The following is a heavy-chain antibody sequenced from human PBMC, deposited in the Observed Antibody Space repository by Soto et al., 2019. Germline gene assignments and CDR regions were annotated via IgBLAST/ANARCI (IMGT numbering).Heavy chain of an antibody. Sequence: SETLSLTCAPYGGSFSGYYWSWIRQPPGKALEWIGEINHSGSTNYNPSLKSRVTISVDTSKNQFSLKLSSVTAADTAVYYCARASYYDFWSGYPTRRYYYGMDVWGQGTTVTVSS. CDR3: ARASYYDFWSGYPTRRYYYGMDV. CDR2: INHSGST. D-gene: IGHD3-3*01. CDR1: GGSFSGYY. V-gene: IGHV4-34*01. J-gene: IGHJ6*02.